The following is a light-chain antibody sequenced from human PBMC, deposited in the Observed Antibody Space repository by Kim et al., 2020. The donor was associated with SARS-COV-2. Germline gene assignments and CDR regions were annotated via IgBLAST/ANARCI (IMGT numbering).Light chain of an antibody. CDR3: NSRDSSGHHHYV. Sequence: SSELTQDPAVSVALGQTVRITCQGDSLRSYYASWYQQKPGQTPVIVIYGKNNRPSGIPDRFSGSSSGNTASLTITGAQAEDEADYYCNSRDSSGHHHYVF. CDR2: GKN. J-gene: IGLJ1*01. V-gene: IGLV3-19*01. CDR1: SLRSYY.